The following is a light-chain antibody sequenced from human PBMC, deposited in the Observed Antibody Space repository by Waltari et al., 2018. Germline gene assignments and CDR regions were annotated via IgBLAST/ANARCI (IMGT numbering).Light chain of an antibody. CDR1: SSNIGSNY. CDR2: RND. J-gene: IGLJ7*01. CDR3: AAWDDSLSAV. Sequence: QSVLTQPPSASGTPGQRVTISCSGSSSNIGSNYVYWYQQLPGTAPKLLIYRNDQPPSGVPDRFSGSKSGTSASLAISGLRSEDEADYYCAAWDDSLSAVFGGGTQLTVL. V-gene: IGLV1-47*01.